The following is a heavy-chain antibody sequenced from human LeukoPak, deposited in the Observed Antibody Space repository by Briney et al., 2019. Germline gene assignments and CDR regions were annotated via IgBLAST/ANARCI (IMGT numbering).Heavy chain of an antibody. CDR1: GFTFSSYA. D-gene: IGHD3-22*01. Sequence: GGSLRLSCSASGFTFSSYAMHWVRQAPGKGLEWVAVIWYDGSNKYYADSVKGRFTISRDNSKNTLYLQMNSLRAEDTAVYYCARDYDSSGYPYYYGMDVWGQGTTVTVSS. CDR2: IWYDGSNK. CDR3: ARDYDSSGYPYYYGMDV. V-gene: IGHV3-33*08. J-gene: IGHJ6*02.